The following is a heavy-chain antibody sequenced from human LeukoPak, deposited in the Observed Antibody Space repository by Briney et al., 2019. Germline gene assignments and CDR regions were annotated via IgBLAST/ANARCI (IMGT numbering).Heavy chain of an antibody. V-gene: IGHV4-59*01. J-gene: IGHJ4*02. CDR2: IYYSGST. Sequence: PSETLSLTCTVSGGSISSYYWSWIRQPPGKGLEWIGYIYYSGSTNYNPSLKSRVTISVDTSKNQFSLKLSSVTAADKAVYYCAREYHDILTGYFYFDYWGQGTLVTVSS. D-gene: IGHD3-9*01. CDR3: AREYHDILTGYFYFDY. CDR1: GGSISSYY.